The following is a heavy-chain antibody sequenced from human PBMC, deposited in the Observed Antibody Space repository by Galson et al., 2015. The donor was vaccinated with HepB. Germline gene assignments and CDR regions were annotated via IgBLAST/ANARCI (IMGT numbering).Heavy chain of an antibody. CDR3: AKGDVWGSAALNYGMDV. J-gene: IGHJ6*02. D-gene: IGHD3-16*01. Sequence: SLRLSCAASGFTFNSYAMTWVRQAPGKGLEWVAAVGGGGSTSYAGSVKGRFTISRDNSKNMVFLQMYSLAAEDTAVYYCAKGDVWGSAALNYGMDVWGQGTTVTVSS. CDR2: VGGGGST. V-gene: IGHV3-23*01. CDR1: GFTFNSYA.